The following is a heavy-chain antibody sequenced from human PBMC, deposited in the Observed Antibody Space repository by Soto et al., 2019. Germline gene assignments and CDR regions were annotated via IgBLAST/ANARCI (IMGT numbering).Heavy chain of an antibody. V-gene: IGHV3-23*01. CDR2: ISGSGGST. J-gene: IGHJ6*04. Sequence: GGSLRLSCAASGFTFSSYAMSWVRQAPGKGLEWVSAISGSGGSTYYADSVKGRFTISRDNSKNTLYLQMNSLRVEDTAVYYCAKGAPGYGSGGSCYYYHGWEVWGKGTRSTASS. CDR1: GFTFSSYA. CDR3: AKGAPGYGSGGSCYYYHGWEV. D-gene: IGHD2-15*01.